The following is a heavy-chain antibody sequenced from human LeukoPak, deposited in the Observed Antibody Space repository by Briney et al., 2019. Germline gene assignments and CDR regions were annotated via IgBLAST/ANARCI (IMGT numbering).Heavy chain of an antibody. D-gene: IGHD3-22*01. V-gene: IGHV3-23*01. CDR2: ISGSGSST. CDR3: TRTRWTSGYYFDY. Sequence: GGSLRLSCAASGFTFGNYAMNWVRQAPGKGLEWVSAISGSGSSTYYTDSVKGRFTISRDNSKNTLFLQMNSLRVEDTAVYYCTRTRWTSGYYFDYWGQGTLVTVSS. J-gene: IGHJ4*02. CDR1: GFTFGNYA.